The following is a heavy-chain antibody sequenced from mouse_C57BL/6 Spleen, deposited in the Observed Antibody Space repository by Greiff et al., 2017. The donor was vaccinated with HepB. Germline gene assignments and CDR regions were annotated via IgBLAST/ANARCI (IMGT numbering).Heavy chain of an antibody. CDR2: IYPGDGDT. V-gene: IGHV1-82*01. Sequence: QVQLKQSGPELVKPGASVKISCKASGYAFSSSWMNWVKQRPGKGLEWIGRIYPGDGDTNYNGKFKGKATLTADKSSSTAYMQLSSLTSEDSAVYFCVGLTGTGWFAYWGQRTLVTVSA. D-gene: IGHD4-1*01. J-gene: IGHJ3*01. CDR1: GYAFSSSW. CDR3: VGLTGTGWFAY.